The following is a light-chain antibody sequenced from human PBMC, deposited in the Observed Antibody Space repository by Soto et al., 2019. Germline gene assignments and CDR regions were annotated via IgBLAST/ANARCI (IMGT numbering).Light chain of an antibody. CDR2: AAS. CDR1: QSVSSNY. V-gene: IGKV3-20*01. CDR3: QQYHNSPHT. J-gene: IGKJ1*01. Sequence: EIVLTQSPGTLSLSPGERASLSCRASQSVSSNYLAWYQQKPGQAPRLLIYAASARAGGIPDRFRGSGSGTDFTLTISRLEPEDFAMYYCQQYHNSPHTFGQGTKVEIK.